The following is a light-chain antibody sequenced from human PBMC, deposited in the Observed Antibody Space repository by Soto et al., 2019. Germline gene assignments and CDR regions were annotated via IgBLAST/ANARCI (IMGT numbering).Light chain of an antibody. CDR3: HQRQSWTRT. CDR2: QTS. CDR1: QYINTR. V-gene: IGKV3-11*01. J-gene: IGKJ1*01. Sequence: EIVLTQSPGTRSLSPGERATLSCRASQYINTRLAWHQHRPGQAPRILIYQTSIRDAGIPAMFSASGAGTEFTLTISDVQPEDFALDYCHQRQSWTRTFGQGTKVDIK.